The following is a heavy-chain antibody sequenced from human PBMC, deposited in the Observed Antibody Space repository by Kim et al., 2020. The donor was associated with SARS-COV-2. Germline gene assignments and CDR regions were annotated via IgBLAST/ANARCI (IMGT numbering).Heavy chain of an antibody. J-gene: IGHJ6*02. CDR2: IWYDGSNK. V-gene: IGHV3-33*08. CDR1: GFTFSSYG. D-gene: IGHD5-18*01. Sequence: GGSLRLSCAASGFTFSSYGMHWVRQAPGKGLEWVAVIWYDGSNKYYADSVKGRFTISRDNSKNTLYLKMNSLRAEDTVVYYCARDGGYSYGDSNYYYYGMDVWGQGTTVTVSS. CDR3: ARDGGYSYGDSNYYYYGMDV.